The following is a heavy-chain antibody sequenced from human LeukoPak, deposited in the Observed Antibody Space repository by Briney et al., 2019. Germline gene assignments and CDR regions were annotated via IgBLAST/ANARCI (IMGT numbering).Heavy chain of an antibody. CDR3: AKDRSMTGNNDAFDI. D-gene: IGHD1-20*01. J-gene: IGHJ3*02. V-gene: IGHV3-30*18. Sequence: PGGSLRLSCTASGYTFSDYGMHWVRQAPGKGLEWLSVISYSGVVKFYADSVTGRFIISRDNSKNTLYLQMNSLRDEDTAVYYCAKDRSMTGNNDAFDIWGQGTMVTVSS. CDR1: GYTFSDYG. CDR2: ISYSGVVK.